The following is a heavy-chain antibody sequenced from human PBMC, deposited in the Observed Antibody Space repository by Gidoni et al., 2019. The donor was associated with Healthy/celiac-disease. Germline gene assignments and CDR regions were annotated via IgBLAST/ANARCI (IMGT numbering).Heavy chain of an antibody. Sequence: QVQLQQWGAGLLKPSETLSLTCAVYGGSFSGYYWSWIRQPPGKGLEWIGEINHSGSTNYNPSLKSRVTISVDTSKNQFSLKLSSVTAADTAVYYCARVRLRRYSNYGNYYYYYYGMDVWGQGTTVTVSS. V-gene: IGHV4-34*01. CDR3: ARVRLRRYSNYGNYYYYYYGMDV. CDR1: GGSFSGYY. CDR2: INHSGST. J-gene: IGHJ6*02. D-gene: IGHD4-4*01.